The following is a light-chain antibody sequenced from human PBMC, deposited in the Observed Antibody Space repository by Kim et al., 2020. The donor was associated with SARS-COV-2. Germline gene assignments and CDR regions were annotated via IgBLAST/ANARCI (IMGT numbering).Light chain of an antibody. Sequence: SYELTQPPSVSVSPGQTATITCSGNKVGNKYVSWYQQRPGQSPLVVIYQDTNRPSGIPERFSGSNSANTATLTISGTQAMDESDYYCQAWDSNIVVFGGG. V-gene: IGLV3-1*01. J-gene: IGLJ2*01. CDR2: QDT. CDR3: QAWDSNIVV. CDR1: KVGNKY.